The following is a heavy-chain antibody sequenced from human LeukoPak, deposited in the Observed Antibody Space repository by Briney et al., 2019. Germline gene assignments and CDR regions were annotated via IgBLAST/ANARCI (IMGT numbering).Heavy chain of an antibody. CDR2: IYHSGST. CDR3: ARHDSSGYSPGDFDY. CDR1: GGSISGYY. J-gene: IGHJ4*02. V-gene: IGHV4-38-2*02. D-gene: IGHD3-22*01. Sequence: SETLSLTCTVSGGSISGYYWGWIRQPPGKGLEWIGSIYHSGSTYYNPSLKSRVTISVDTSKNQFSLKLSSVTAADTAVYYCARHDSSGYSPGDFDYWGQGTLVTVSS.